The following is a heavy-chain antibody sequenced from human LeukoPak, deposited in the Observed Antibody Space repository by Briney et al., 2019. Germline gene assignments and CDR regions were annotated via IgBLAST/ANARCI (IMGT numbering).Heavy chain of an antibody. Sequence: PSETLSLTCTVSGGSISSGDYYWSWIRQPPGKGLEWIGQIYHSGSTKYNGSLKSRVTISVDTSKNQFSLKLNSVTAADTTVYYCARGLFEMNTTRPFPFDLWGQGTLVTVSS. J-gene: IGHJ4*02. D-gene: IGHD5-24*01. V-gene: IGHV4-39*07. CDR1: GGSISSGDYY. CDR3: ARGLFEMNTTRPFPFDL. CDR2: IYHSGST.